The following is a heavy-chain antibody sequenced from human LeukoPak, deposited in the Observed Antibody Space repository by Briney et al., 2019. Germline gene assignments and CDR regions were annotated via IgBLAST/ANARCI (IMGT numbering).Heavy chain of an antibody. CDR1: GYTFTGYY. D-gene: IGHD3-10*01. Sequence: ASVKVSCKASGYTFTGYYLHWVRQAPGQGLEWMGWINPNSNGTRYAQKFQGRVTMTRDTSITTAFMDLSRVTSDDTAVHYCARSGGAGTYSSWFDPWGQGTLVTVSS. J-gene: IGHJ5*02. CDR3: ARSGGAGTYSSWFDP. V-gene: IGHV1-2*02. CDR2: INPNSNGT.